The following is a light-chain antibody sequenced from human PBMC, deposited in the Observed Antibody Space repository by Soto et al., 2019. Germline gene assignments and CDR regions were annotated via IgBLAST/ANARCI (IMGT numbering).Light chain of an antibody. Sequence: DIVMTQSPLSLPVTPGEPASISCRSSQSLLHSNGYNYLDWYLQKRGQSPQLLIYLWYKRSSGEHDRFSGSGSGTYFTLKFSRVEAEDVGVYYCRQALQTPYTFGQGNKLEIK. CDR2: LWY. J-gene: IGKJ2*01. V-gene: IGKV2-28*01. CDR1: QSLLHSNGYNY. CDR3: RQALQTPYT.